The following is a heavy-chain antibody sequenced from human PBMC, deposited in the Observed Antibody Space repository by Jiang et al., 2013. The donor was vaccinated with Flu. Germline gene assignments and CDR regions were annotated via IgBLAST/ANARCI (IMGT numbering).Heavy chain of an antibody. D-gene: IGHD3-16*01. CDR3: ARLMRRLTHDAFDF. V-gene: IGHV4-39*01. Sequence: GLVKPSETLSLTCTVSSGSISSSSYYWGWIRQPPGKGLEWIGNIYYSGSTYYNPSLKSRVTISVDTSENQFSLKLSSVTAADTAVYYCARLMRRLTHDAFDFWGQGTMVTVSS. CDR1: SGSISSSSYY. CDR2: IYYSGST. J-gene: IGHJ3*01.